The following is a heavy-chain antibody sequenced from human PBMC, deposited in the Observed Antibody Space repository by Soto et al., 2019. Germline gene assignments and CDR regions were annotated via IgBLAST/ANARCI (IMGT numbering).Heavy chain of an antibody. J-gene: IGHJ6*02. CDR2: ISVSGRTI. D-gene: IGHD6-6*01. CDR1: GFIFSNYE. CDR3: ARQDSSSSHYGMDV. V-gene: IGHV3-48*03. Sequence: PGGSLRLSCTASGFIFSNYEMNWVRQAPGKGLEWISYISVSGRTIYYADSVKGRFTISRDNSESTAYLQWSSLKASDTAMYYCARQDSSSSHYGMDVWGQGTTVTVSS.